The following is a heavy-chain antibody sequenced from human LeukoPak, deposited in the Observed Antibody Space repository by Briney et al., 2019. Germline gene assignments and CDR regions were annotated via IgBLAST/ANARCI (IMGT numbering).Heavy chain of an antibody. CDR1: GYSFINHY. J-gene: IGHJ3*02. Sequence: ASVKVSCKASGYSFINHYMHWVRQAPGQGLEWMGWINPNSGGTKYAQKFQGRVTMTRDTSINTAYMEVRRLTSDDTAVYYCARERGTLAVAGDAVDIWGQGTMVTVSS. CDR3: ARERGTLAVAGDAVDI. CDR2: INPNSGGT. D-gene: IGHD6-19*01. V-gene: IGHV1-2*02.